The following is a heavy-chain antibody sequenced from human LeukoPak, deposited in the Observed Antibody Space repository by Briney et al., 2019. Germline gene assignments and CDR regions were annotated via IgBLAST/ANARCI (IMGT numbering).Heavy chain of an antibody. CDR1: GFTFSSYN. CDR2: ISSSSSYI. CDR3: ARGVSGDNYSYYFMDV. J-gene: IGHJ6*03. D-gene: IGHD1-1*01. V-gene: IGHV3-21*01. Sequence: PGGSLRLSCAASGFTFSSYNMNRVRQAPGKGLEWVSSISSSSSYIYYADSVKGRFTISRDNAKNSLYLQMNSLRAEDTAVYYCARGVSGDNYSYYFMDVWGKGTTVTVSS.